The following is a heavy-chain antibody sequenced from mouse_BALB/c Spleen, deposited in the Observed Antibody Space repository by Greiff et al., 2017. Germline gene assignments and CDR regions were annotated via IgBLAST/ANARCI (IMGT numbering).Heavy chain of an antibody. D-gene: IGHD1-1*01. V-gene: IGHV5-9-4*01. CDR2: ISSGGSYT. CDR3: ARDGGSSYEDYAMDY. CDR1: GFTFSSYA. Sequence: EVKLQESGGGLVKPGGSLKLSCAASGFTFSSYAMSWVRQSPEKRLEWVAEISSGGSYTYYPDTVTGRFTISRDNAKNTLYLEMSSLRSEDTAMYYCARDGGSSYEDYAMDYWGQGTSVTVSS. J-gene: IGHJ4*01.